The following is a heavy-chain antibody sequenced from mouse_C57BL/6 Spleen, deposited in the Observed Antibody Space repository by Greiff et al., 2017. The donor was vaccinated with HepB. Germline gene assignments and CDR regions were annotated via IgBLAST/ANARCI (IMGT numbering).Heavy chain of an antibody. CDR2: IYPGSGNT. J-gene: IGHJ3*01. CDR3: ARSKIYYGYDGFAY. Sequence: QVQLKESGAELVRPGASVKLSCKASGYTFTDYYINWVKQRPGQGLEWIARIYPGSGNTYYNEKFKGKATLTAEKSSSTAYMQLSSLTSEDSAVYFCARSKIYYGYDGFAYWGQGTLVTVSA. V-gene: IGHV1-76*01. D-gene: IGHD2-2*01. CDR1: GYTFTDYY.